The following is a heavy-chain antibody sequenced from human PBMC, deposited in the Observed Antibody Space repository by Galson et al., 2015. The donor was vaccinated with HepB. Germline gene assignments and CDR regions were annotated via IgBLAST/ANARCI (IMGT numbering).Heavy chain of an antibody. J-gene: IGHJ3*02. D-gene: IGHD3-10*01. CDR3: ARGPHTRWFGSGTGTFDI. CDR1: GYTFTSYA. CDR2: INTNTGNP. Sequence: SVKVSCKASGYTFTSYAMNWVRQAPGQGLEWMGWINTNTGNPTYAQGFTGRFVFSLDTSVSTAYLQISSLKAEDTAVYYCARGPHTRWFGSGTGTFDIWGQGTMVTVSS. V-gene: IGHV7-4-1*02.